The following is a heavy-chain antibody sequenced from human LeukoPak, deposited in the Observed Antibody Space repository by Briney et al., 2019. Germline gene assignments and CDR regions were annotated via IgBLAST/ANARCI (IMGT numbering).Heavy chain of an antibody. CDR3: ARDAGTYSSSWYGFFGGDAFDI. D-gene: IGHD6-13*01. V-gene: IGHV7-4-1*02. CDR2: INTNTGNP. CDR1: GYTFTSYA. Sequence: ASVKVSCKASGYTFTSYAMNWVRQAPGQGLEWMGWINTNTGNPTYAQGFTGRFVFSLDTSVSTAYLQISSLKAEDTAVYYCARDAGTYSSSWYGFFGGDAFDIWGQGTMSPSLQ. J-gene: IGHJ3*02.